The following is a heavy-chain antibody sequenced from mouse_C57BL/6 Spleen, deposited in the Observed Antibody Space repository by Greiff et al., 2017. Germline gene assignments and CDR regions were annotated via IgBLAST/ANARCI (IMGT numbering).Heavy chain of an antibody. Sequence: EVKVEESGGGLVKPGGSLKLSCAASGFTFSDYGMHWVRQAPEKGLEWVAYISSGSSTINYADTVKGRFTISRDNAKKTLYLQMTSLRSEDTAMYYCARDYSFDYWGQGTTLTVSS. V-gene: IGHV5-17*01. CDR1: GFTFSDYG. CDR2: ISSGSSTI. J-gene: IGHJ2*01. CDR3: ARDYSFDY.